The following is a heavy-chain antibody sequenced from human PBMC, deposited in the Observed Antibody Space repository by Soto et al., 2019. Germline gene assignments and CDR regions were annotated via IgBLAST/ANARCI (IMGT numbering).Heavy chain of an antibody. Sequence: GGSLRLSCAASGFTFSSYAMSWVRQAPEKGLEWVSAISGSGGSTYYADSVKGRFTISRDNSKNTLYLQMNSLRAEDTAVYYFAKVIPAAEYSSSWYYFDYWGQGTLVTVSS. V-gene: IGHV3-23*01. CDR3: AKVIPAAEYSSSWYYFDY. J-gene: IGHJ4*02. CDR1: GFTFSSYA. CDR2: ISGSGGST. D-gene: IGHD6-13*01.